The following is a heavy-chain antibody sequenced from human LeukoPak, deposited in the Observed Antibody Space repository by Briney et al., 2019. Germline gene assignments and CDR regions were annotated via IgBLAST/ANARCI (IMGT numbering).Heavy chain of an antibody. D-gene: IGHD2-15*01. CDR3: ARDRTRGYCSGDYCKDPNWFFDH. Sequence: PGGSLRLSCAASDFTFSSYDMLWVRQAPGKGLEWVSYISSSGSPIYYADSVKGRFTISRDNAKNSLYLQMDSLRAEDTAVYYCARDRTRGYCSGDYCKDPNWFFDHWGRGTLVTVPS. J-gene: IGHJ2*01. V-gene: IGHV3-48*03. CDR1: DFTFSSYD. CDR2: ISSSGSPI.